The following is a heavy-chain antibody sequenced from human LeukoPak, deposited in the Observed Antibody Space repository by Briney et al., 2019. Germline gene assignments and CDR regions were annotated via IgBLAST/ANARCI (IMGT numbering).Heavy chain of an antibody. CDR3: ARRGFCGGNCYLSPFDY. J-gene: IGHJ4*02. CDR2: ISGNSNSI. D-gene: IGHD2-21*01. V-gene: IGHV3-9*01. Sequence: PGGPLRLYCTASGFSFEDYSIHWVRHAPGQGLEWVSGISGNSNSIQYAESVKGRFTISRDNAKNSLYLQMNSLRAEDTAFYYCARRGFCGGNCYLSPFDYWGQGALVTVSS. CDR1: GFSFEDYS.